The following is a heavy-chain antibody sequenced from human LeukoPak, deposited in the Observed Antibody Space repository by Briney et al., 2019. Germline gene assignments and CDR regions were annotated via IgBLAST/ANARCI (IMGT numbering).Heavy chain of an antibody. J-gene: IGHJ4*02. D-gene: IGHD7-27*01. V-gene: IGHV3-7*01. CDR3: ARDYTGGWNDY. CDR2: IKEDGSEK. Sequence: PGGTLRLSCAAAGFTFNRYWMSWVRQATGEGLECVAKIKEDGSEKHYVDSVKGRFTISRDNAKNSLYLQMNSLRAEDTAVYYCARDYTGGWNDYWGQGIRVTVSS. CDR1: GFTFNRYW.